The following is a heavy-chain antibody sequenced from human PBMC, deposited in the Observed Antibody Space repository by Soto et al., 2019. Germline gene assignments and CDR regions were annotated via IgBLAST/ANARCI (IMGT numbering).Heavy chain of an antibody. D-gene: IGHD4-4*01. CDR2: ISGSGIST. CDR3: VKPPVITASYYYYDMDV. J-gene: IGHJ6*02. Sequence: GGSLRLCCAASGFTFSTYPMSWARQAPGQGLEWVSGISGSGISTYYTDSVKGRFTISRDNSKNTVFLQMNSLRDEDTAVYYCVKPPVITASYYYYDMDVWGQGTTVTVSS. V-gene: IGHV3-23*01. CDR1: GFTFSTYP.